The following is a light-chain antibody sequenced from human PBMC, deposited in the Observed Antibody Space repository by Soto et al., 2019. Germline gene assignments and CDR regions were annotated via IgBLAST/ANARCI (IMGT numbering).Light chain of an antibody. Sequence: EIVLTQSPVTLSLSPGERATLSCRASQSVTTFLAWYQQQPGQAPRRLIYDASKRATGIPARFIGSGSGADFTRNTSSLDPEDFAADYWPERTSWPFAFGGGTKVESK. CDR2: DAS. CDR1: QSVTTF. J-gene: IGKJ4*01. CDR3: PERTSWPFA. V-gene: IGKV3-11*01.